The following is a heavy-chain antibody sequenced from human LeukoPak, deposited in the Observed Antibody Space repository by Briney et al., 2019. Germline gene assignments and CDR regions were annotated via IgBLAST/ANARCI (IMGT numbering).Heavy chain of an antibody. J-gene: IGHJ4*02. CDR1: GGSISSGLYY. CDR3: ASTYCSTTSCYNADFDY. D-gene: IGHD2-2*02. CDR2: IYYSGST. Sequence: PSETLSLTCTVSGGSISSGLYYWSWIRQHPGKGLEWIGYIYYSGSTFYNPSLKSRVTISVDTSKNQFSLKLSSVTAADTAVYYCASTYCSTTSCYNADFDYWGQGTLVTVSS. V-gene: IGHV4-31*03.